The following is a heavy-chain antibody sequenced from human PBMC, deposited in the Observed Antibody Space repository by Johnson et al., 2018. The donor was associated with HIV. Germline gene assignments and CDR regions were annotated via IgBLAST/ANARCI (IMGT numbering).Heavy chain of an antibody. D-gene: IGHD3-22*01. Sequence: VKLVESGGGLVKPGGSLRLSCAASGFTFRNAWMSWVRQAPGMGLQWVGRIKSKTDGGTTDYAAPVKDRFTISRDDSKNTLYLQMNSLKTEETAVYYCARADHTSGRNGAGAFDIWGQGTMVTVSS. CDR3: ARADHTSGRNGAGAFDI. CDR1: GFTFRNAW. J-gene: IGHJ3*02. CDR2: IKSKTDGGTT. V-gene: IGHV3-15*01.